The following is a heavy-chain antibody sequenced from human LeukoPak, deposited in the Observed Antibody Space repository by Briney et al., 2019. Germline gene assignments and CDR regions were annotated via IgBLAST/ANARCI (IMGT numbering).Heavy chain of an antibody. CDR2: ISYDGSNK. D-gene: IGHD3-10*01. J-gene: IGHJ4*02. V-gene: IGHV3-30*03. CDR3: AREETRITMLRGVTYFEY. Sequence: PGGSLRLSCAASGFTFSSYGMHWVRQAPGKGLEWVAVISYDGSNKYYADSVKGRFTISRDNSKNTLYLQMNSLRAEDTALYYCAREETRITMLRGVTYFEYWGQGTLVTVSS. CDR1: GFTFSSYG.